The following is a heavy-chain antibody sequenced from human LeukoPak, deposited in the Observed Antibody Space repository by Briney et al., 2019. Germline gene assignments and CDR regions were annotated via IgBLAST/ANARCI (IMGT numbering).Heavy chain of an antibody. CDR1: GFTFDSHA. J-gene: IGHJ4*02. D-gene: IGHD5-24*01. CDR3: TRERWLQSFDY. CDR2: ISHDGSTK. Sequence: GGSLRLSCAASGFTFDSHAIHWVRQAPGKGLTWVAAISHDGSTKHYAGSVKGRFTISRDNSKNTLYLQMNSLNTEDTALYYCTRERWLQSFDYWGQGTLVTVSA. V-gene: IGHV3-30*04.